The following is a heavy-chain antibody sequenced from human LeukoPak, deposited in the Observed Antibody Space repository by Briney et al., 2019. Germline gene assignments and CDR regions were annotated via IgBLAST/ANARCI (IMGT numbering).Heavy chain of an antibody. D-gene: IGHD6-13*01. J-gene: IGHJ4*02. Sequence: ASVKVSCKTSGYTFTGYYMHWVRQAPGQGLEWMGWINPNSGGTNYAQKFQGRVTMTRNTSISTAYMELSSLRSEDTAVYYCARSRPDGSSWYLGRPHPDYWGQGTLVTVSS. V-gene: IGHV1-2*02. CDR1: GYTFTGYY. CDR3: ARSRPDGSSWYLGRPHPDY. CDR2: INPNSGGT.